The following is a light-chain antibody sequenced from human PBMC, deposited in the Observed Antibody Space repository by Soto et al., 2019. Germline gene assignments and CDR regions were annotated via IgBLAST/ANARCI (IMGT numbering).Light chain of an antibody. CDR2: DDS. CDR3: AAWDDSLNGAWV. V-gene: IGLV3-21*02. Sequence: SYELTQPPSVSVAPGQTARITCGGNNIGSKSVHWYQQKPGQAPVLVVYDDSDRPSGIPERFSGSKSGTSASLAISGLQSEDEADYYCAAWDDSLNGAWVFGGGTKLTVL. CDR1: NIGSKS. J-gene: IGLJ3*02.